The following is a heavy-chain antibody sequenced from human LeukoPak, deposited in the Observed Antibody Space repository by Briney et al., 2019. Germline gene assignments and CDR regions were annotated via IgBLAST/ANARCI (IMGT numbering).Heavy chain of an antibody. CDR1: GFTFSNYA. CDR3: ATLYCISTTCQHY. Sequence: GSLRLSCAASGFTFSNYAMSWVRQAPGKGLEWVSAITGSGSSSYYADSVKGRFTISRDNSKNTLYLEMSSLKAEDTAVYYCATLYCISTTCQHYWGQGTLVTVSS. D-gene: IGHD2-2*01. V-gene: IGHV3-23*01. J-gene: IGHJ4*02. CDR2: ITGSGSSS.